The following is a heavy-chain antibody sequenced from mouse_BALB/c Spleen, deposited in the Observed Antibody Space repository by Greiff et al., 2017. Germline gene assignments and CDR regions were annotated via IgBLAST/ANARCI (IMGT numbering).Heavy chain of an antibody. CDR1: GYTFTSYN. V-gene: IGHV1-12*01. J-gene: IGHJ3*01. Sequence: LQQPGAELVKPGASVKMSCKASGYTFTSYNMHWVKQTPGQGLEWIGAIYPGNGDTSYNQKFKGKATLTADKSSSTAYMQLSSLTSADSAVYCCAGSMITTSSWFAYWGEGTLVTVSA. D-gene: IGHD2-4*01. CDR3: AGSMITTSSWFAY. CDR2: IYPGNGDT.